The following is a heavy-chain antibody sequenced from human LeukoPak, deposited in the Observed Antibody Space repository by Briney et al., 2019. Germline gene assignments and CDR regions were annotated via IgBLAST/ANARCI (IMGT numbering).Heavy chain of an antibody. Sequence: GGSLRLSCAASGFTFSSYSMNWVRQAPGKGLEWVSSISSSSSYIYYVDSVKGRFTISRDNAKNSLYLQMNSLRVEDTAVYYCARSGDNYYYHYMDVWGKGTTVTVSS. D-gene: IGHD1-26*01. J-gene: IGHJ6*03. V-gene: IGHV3-21*01. CDR1: GFTFSSYS. CDR2: ISSSSSYI. CDR3: ARSGDNYYYHYMDV.